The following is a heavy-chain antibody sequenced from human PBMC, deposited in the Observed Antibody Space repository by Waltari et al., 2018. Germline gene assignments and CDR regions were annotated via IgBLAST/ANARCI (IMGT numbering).Heavy chain of an antibody. D-gene: IGHD5-18*01. V-gene: IGHV1-69*05. J-gene: IGHJ5*02. CDR3: ARVGWLGYSYGYSWFDP. Sequence: QVQLVQSGAEVKKPGSSVKVSCKASGGTFSIYAISWVRQAPGQGLEWMGGIIPIFGTANYAQKFQGRVTITTDESTSTAYMELSSLRSEDTAVYYCARVGWLGYSYGYSWFDPWGQGTLVTVSS. CDR1: GGTFSIYA. CDR2: IIPIFGTA.